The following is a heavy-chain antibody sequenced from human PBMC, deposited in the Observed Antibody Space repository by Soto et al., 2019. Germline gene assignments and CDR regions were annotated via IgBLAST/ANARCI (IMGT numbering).Heavy chain of an antibody. D-gene: IGHD5-18*01. Sequence: SETLSLTCVVSGDSLNSDNWWSWVRQPPGKGLEWIGEVYHSGSTNYNPSLKSRVIMSVDKSKNQFFLKLRSVTAADTAVYYCATMVRLDAARYWFDPWGRGXLVTVYS. J-gene: IGHJ5*02. CDR2: VYHSGST. V-gene: IGHV4-4*02. CDR3: ATMVRLDAARYWFDP. CDR1: GDSLNSDNW.